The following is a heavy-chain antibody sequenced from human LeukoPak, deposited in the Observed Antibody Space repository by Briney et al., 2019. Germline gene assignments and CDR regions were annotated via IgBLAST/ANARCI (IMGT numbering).Heavy chain of an antibody. CDR2: ISSSGSTI. D-gene: IGHD2-15*01. Sequence: GGSLRLSCAASGFTFSDYYMSWIRQAPGKGLEWVSYISSSGSTIYYADSVKGRFTISRDNAKNSLYLQMNSLRAEDTAVYYCAKVPGYCSGGSCYSYYFDYWGQGTLVTVSS. J-gene: IGHJ4*02. CDR1: GFTFSDYY. V-gene: IGHV3-11*01. CDR3: AKVPGYCSGGSCYSYYFDY.